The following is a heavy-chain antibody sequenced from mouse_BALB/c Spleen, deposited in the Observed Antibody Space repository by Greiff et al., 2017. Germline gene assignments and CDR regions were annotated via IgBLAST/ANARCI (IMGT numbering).Heavy chain of an antibody. J-gene: IGHJ2*01. D-gene: IGHD2-3*01. Sequence: VQLVASGAELVRPGSSVKISCKASGYAFSSYWMNWVKQRPGQGLEWIGQIYPGDGDTNYNGKFKGKATLTADKSSSTAYMQLSSLTSEDSAVYFCARKDDGYFDYWGQGTTLTVSS. CDR2: IYPGDGDT. CDR1: GYAFSSYW. V-gene: IGHV1-80*01. CDR3: ARKDDGYFDY.